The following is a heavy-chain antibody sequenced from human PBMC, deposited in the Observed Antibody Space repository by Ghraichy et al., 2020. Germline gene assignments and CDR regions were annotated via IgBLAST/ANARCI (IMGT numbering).Heavy chain of an antibody. CDR1: GFSNFG. J-gene: IGHJ4*02. CDR3: TKDFWSAGENEKPSDF. CDR2: ISHDGSAK. Sequence: GGSLRLSCAASGFSNFGTHWVRQAPGRALEWVAYISHDGSAKEYVDSVKGRFTISRDTFNNTLYLQMNSLRLEDTAIYYCTKDFWSAGENEKPSDFWGQGTLVTVSS. D-gene: IGHD3-3*01. V-gene: IGHV3-30*02.